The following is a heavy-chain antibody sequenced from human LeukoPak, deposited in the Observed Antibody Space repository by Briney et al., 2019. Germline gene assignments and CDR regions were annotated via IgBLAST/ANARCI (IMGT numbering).Heavy chain of an antibody. Sequence: SVKVSCKASGGTFSSYTISWVRQAPGQGLEWMGRIIPILGIANYAQKFQGRVTITADKSTSTAYMELSRLRSEDTAVYYCARDRGWLQFDYWGQGTLVTVSS. V-gene: IGHV1-69*04. D-gene: IGHD5-24*01. J-gene: IGHJ4*02. CDR3: ARDRGWLQFDY. CDR2: IIPILGIA. CDR1: GGTFSSYT.